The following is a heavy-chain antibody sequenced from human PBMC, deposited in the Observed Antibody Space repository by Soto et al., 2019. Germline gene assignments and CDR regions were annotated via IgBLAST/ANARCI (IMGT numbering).Heavy chain of an antibody. CDR1: GFTFSSYA. D-gene: IGHD4-4*01. J-gene: IGHJ5*02. Sequence: EVQLLESGGGLVQPGGSLRLSCAASGFTFSSYAMSWVRQAPGKGLEWVSAISGSGGSTYYAGSVKGRFTISRDNSRNHLELQKKHLRSQDTGVYYCAKDYLTTNAKFYLWGQGNPV. CDR3: AKDYLTTNAKFYL. CDR2: ISGSGGST. V-gene: IGHV3-23*01.